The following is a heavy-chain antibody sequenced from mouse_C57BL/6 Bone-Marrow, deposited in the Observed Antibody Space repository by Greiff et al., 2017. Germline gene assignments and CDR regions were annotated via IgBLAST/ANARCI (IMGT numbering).Heavy chain of an antibody. J-gene: IGHJ4*01. CDR3: GVGITTVGYAMDY. CDR1: GYTFTSYW. D-gene: IGHD1-1*01. CDR2: IYPSDSET. Sequence: QVQLQQPGAELVRPGSSVKLSCKASGYTFTSYWMDWVKQRPGQGLEWIGNIYPSDSETHYNQKFKDKATLTVDKSSSTAYMQLSSLTSEDSAVYYCGVGITTVGYAMDYWGQGTSVTGSS. V-gene: IGHV1-61*01.